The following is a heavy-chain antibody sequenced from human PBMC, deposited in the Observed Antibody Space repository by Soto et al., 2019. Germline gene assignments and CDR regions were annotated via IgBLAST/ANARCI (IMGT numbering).Heavy chain of an antibody. V-gene: IGHV4-61*01. D-gene: IGHD3-10*01. CDR2: IYYSGST. Sequence: SETLSLTCTVSGGSVSSGSYYWSWIRQPPGKGLEWIGYIYYSGSTNYNPSLKSRVTISVDTSKNQFSLKLSSVTAADTAVYYCAREFNYYGSGSAYYYGMDVWGQGTTVTVS. CDR3: AREFNYYGSGSAYYYGMDV. J-gene: IGHJ6*02. CDR1: GGSVSSGSYY.